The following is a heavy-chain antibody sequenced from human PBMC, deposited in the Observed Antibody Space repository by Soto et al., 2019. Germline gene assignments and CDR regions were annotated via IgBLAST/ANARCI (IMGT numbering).Heavy chain of an antibody. D-gene: IGHD6-13*01. CDR3: ARDTPYSSSWEPDY. V-gene: IGHV3-48*02. CDR2: IGSSSSTI. J-gene: IGHJ4*02. Sequence: EVQLVESGGGLVQPGGSLRLSCAASGFTFSSYSMNWVRQAPGKGLEWVSYIGSSSSTIYYADSVKGRFTISRDNAKNSLYLQMNSLRDEDTAVYYCARDTPYSSSWEPDYWGQGTLVTVSS. CDR1: GFTFSSYS.